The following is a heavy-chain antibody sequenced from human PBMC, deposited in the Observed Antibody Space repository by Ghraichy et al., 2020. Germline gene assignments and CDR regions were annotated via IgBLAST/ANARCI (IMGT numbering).Heavy chain of an antibody. J-gene: IGHJ3*01. CDR1: GYSFTGYY. V-gene: IGHV1-2*02. CDR3: ARGGLVPAATRDTLDF. Sequence: ASVKVSCKASGYSFTGYYIHWVRQAPGQGLEWVGWINPNSGATNYVQKFQGRVTMIRDTSISTAYMELTWLRSDDTAVYYCARGGLVPAATRDTLDFWGQGTMVTVSS. D-gene: IGHD2-2*01. CDR2: INPNSGAT.